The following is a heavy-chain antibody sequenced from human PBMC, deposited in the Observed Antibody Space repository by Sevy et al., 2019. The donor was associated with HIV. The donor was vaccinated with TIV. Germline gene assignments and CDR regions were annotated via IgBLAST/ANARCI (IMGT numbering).Heavy chain of an antibody. CDR3: ARETEGGYEP. CDR2: IYAGGNT. Sequence: GGSLRLSCVVSGFTFSKYPMNWVRQAPGKGLEWVSAIYAGGNTYYADSVKGRFTTIRDNSKKTVYLQMNTLTADETAVYYWARETEGGYEPWGQGTLVTVSS. D-gene: IGHD1-1*01. J-gene: IGHJ5*02. CDR1: GFTFSKYP. V-gene: IGHV3-53*01.